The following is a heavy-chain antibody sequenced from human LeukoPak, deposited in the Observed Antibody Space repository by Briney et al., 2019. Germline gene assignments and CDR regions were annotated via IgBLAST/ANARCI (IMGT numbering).Heavy chain of an antibody. CDR3: ARLPLDIVVVPAAPWTFDY. V-gene: IGHV3-7*01. CDR2: IKQDGSEK. Sequence: GGSLRLSCAASGFTFSSYWMSWVRQAPGKGLEWVANIKQDGSEKYYVDSVKGRFTISRDNAKNSLYLQMNSLRAEDTAVYYCARLPLDIVVVPAAPWTFDYCGQGTLVTVSS. D-gene: IGHD2-2*01. CDR1: GFTFSSYW. J-gene: IGHJ4*02.